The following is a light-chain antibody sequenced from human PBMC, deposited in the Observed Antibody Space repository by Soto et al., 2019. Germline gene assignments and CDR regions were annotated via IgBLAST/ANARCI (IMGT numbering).Light chain of an antibody. CDR2: GAS. V-gene: IGKV3-20*01. CDR1: QSVSSSY. Sequence: EIVLTQSPGTLSLSPGERATLSCRASQSVSSSYLAWYQQKPGQAPRLLIYGASSRATGIPDRFNGSGSGTDFTLTINRLEPEDFAVYYCQQYGSSSFTFGPGTKVDIK. J-gene: IGKJ3*01. CDR3: QQYGSSSFT.